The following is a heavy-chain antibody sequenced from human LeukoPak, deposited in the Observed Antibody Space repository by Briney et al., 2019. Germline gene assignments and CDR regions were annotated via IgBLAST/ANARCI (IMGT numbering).Heavy chain of an antibody. V-gene: IGHV1-69*04. D-gene: IGHD5-12*01. J-gene: IGHJ4*02. CDR1: GGTFSTYA. Sequence: ASVKVSCKASGGTFSTYAISWVRQAPGQGLEWMGSIIPILDIANYAQKFQGRVTITADKSTGTAYLELSSLTSEDTAVYYCASVYSGYDNTIDYWGQGTLVTVSS. CDR3: ASVYSGYDNTIDY. CDR2: IIPILDIA.